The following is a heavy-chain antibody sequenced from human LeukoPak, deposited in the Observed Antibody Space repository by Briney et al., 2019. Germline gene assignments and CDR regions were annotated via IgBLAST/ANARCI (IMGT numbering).Heavy chain of an antibody. V-gene: IGHV4-59*01. CDR3: ARHRGDYYYMDV. Sequence: SETLSLTCTVSGGSISSYYWSWIRQPPGKGLEWIGYIYYSGSTNYNPSLKSRVTISVDTSKNQFSLKLSSVTAADTAVYYCARHRGDYYYMDVWGKGTTVTISS. CDR2: IYYSGST. CDR1: GGSISSYY. J-gene: IGHJ6*03.